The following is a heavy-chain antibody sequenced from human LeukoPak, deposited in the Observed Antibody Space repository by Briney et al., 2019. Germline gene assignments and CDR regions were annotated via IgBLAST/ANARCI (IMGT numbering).Heavy chain of an antibody. V-gene: IGHV3-48*01. J-gene: IGHJ4*02. CDR2: ISLSGGTI. CDR3: ARGPSGEAS. CDR1: GFTFSSSS. D-gene: IGHD2-15*01. Sequence: PGGSLRLSCAASGFTFSSSSMNWSRQAPGKGLEWVSYISLSGGTIYYADSVKGRFTISRDDAKNSLYLQMNSLRAEDTAVYYCARGPSGEASWGQGTLVSVSS.